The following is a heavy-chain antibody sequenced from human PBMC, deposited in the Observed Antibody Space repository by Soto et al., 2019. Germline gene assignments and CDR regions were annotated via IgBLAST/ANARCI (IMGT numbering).Heavy chain of an antibody. CDR2: ISGSGGST. Sequence: PGGSLRLSXAASGFTFSSYAMSWVRQAPGKGLEWVSVISGSGGSTYYADSVKGRFTISRDNSKNTLYLQMNSLRTEDTAVYYCAKDSPYRSRTSCYYVYWGQGTLVTVSS. CDR3: AKDSPYRSRTSCYYVY. D-gene: IGHD2-2*01. CDR1: GFTFSSYA. J-gene: IGHJ4*02. V-gene: IGHV3-23*01.